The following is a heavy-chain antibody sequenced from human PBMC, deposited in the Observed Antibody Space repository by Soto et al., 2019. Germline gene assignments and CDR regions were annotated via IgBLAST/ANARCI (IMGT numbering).Heavy chain of an antibody. CDR1: GGSISSGGYS. V-gene: IGHV4-31*11. Sequence: PSETLSLTCAVSGGSISSGGYSWSWIRQHPGKGLEWIGYIYYSGSTYYNPSLKSRVTISVDTSKNQFSLKLSSVTAADTAVYYCASRKSSPYFDYWGQGTLVTVSS. J-gene: IGHJ4*02. CDR2: IYYSGST. CDR3: ASRKSSPYFDY. D-gene: IGHD3-10*01.